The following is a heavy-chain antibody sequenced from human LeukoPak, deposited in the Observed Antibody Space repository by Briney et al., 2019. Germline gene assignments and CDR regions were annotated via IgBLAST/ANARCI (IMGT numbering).Heavy chain of an antibody. J-gene: IGHJ3*02. CDR3: ASLWFGELSAFDI. CDR1: GGTFSSYA. V-gene: IGHV1-69*13. Sequence: SVKVSCKASGGTFSSYAVSWVRQAPGQGLEWMGGIIPIFGTANYAQKFQGRVTITADESTSTAYMELSSLRSEDTAVYYCASLWFGELSAFDIWGQGTMVTVSS. D-gene: IGHD3-10*01. CDR2: IIPIFGTA.